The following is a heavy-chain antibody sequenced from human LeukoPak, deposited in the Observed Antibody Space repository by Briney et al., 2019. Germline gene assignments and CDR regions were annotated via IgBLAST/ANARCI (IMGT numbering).Heavy chain of an antibody. D-gene: IGHD3/OR15-3a*01. CDR2: IITMLGTA. Sequence: ASVKVSCKASGGSLSDYTISWVRQAPGQGLEWMGGIITMLGTAKYAQSFQGRVTITTDESSSTVYMELNSLRFEDTASYFCARDGLLTRTGMDVWGKGTTVTVSS. V-gene: IGHV1-69*16. CDR1: GGSLSDYT. J-gene: IGHJ6*03. CDR3: ARDGLLTRTGMDV.